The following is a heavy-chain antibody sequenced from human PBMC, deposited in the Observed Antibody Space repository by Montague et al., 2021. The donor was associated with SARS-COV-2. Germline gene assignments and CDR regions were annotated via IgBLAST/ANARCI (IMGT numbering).Heavy chain of an antibody. V-gene: IGHV4-34*01. D-gene: IGHD3-22*01. CDR2: INHSGSN. J-gene: IGHJ5*02. CDR3: ARGPRITMIVVVITDIWFDP. Sequence: SETLSLTCAVYGGSVSDYYWSWIRQPPGKGLEWIGEINHSGSNNXXPSLKSRVTTSVDTSKNQFSLKLTSVTAADTAVYYCARGPRITMIVVVITDIWFDPWGQGTLVTVSS. CDR1: GGSVSDYY.